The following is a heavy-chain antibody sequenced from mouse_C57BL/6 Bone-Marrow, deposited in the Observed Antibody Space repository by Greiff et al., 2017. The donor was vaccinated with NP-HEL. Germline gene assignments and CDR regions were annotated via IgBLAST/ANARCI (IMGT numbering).Heavy chain of an antibody. Sequence: QVQLQQSGAELLKPGASVKLSCKAPGYTFTGYWIEWVKQRPGHGLEWIGEILPGSGSTNYNEKFKGKATFTADTSSNTAYMQLSSLTTEDSAIYYCARSPLSTTGAPGDWYFDGWGTGTTVTVAS. CDR3: ARSPLSTTGAPGDWYFDG. V-gene: IGHV1-9*01. CDR1: GYTFTGYW. CDR2: ILPGSGST. J-gene: IGHJ1*03. D-gene: IGHD1-1*01.